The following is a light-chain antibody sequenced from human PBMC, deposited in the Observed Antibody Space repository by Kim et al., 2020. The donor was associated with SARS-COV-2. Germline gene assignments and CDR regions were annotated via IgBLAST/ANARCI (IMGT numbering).Light chain of an antibody. CDR1: DIGYKT. V-gene: IGLV3-21*04. CDR2: YDT. CDR3: QVWDSSSDHQV. Sequence: APGLTARITGDGNDIGYKTFHWYQQKPGQAPVVVIYYDTDRPSGIPARFSGSKSGKTATLTIIRVEAGDEADYYCQVWDSSSDHQVFGSGTKVTVL. J-gene: IGLJ1*01.